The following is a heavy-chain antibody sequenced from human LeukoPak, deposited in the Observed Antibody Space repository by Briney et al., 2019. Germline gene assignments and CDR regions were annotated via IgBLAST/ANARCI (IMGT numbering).Heavy chain of an antibody. CDR1: GFTFSSYS. CDR3: ARVGLLWFGEGPFDY. Sequence: GGSLRLSCAASGFTFSSYSMNWVRQAPGKGLEWVSSISSSSSYIYYADSVKGRFTISRDNAKNSLYLQMNSLRAEDTAVYYCARVGLLWFGEGPFDYWGQGTLVTVSS. D-gene: IGHD3-10*01. CDR2: ISSSSSYI. V-gene: IGHV3-21*01. J-gene: IGHJ4*02.